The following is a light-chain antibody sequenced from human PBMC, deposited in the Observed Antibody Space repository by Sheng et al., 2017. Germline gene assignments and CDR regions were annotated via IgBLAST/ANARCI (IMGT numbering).Light chain of an antibody. J-gene: IGLJ2*01. CDR3: QVWDRNSVF. Sequence: SYELVQPPSVSVSPGQTAKITCSGDNLGEKYVCWYQHKAGQSPLLVIYQDDKRPSEIPERFSASFSGTTATLIITGTQAVDEADYYCQVWDRNSVFFGGGTRLSVL. CDR2: QDD. CDR1: NLGEKY. V-gene: IGLV3-1*01.